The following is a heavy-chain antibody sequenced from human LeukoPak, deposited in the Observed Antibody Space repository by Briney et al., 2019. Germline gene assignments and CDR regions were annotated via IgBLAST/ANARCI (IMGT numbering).Heavy chain of an antibody. CDR1: GFAFSSYA. CDR3: AKQVMGFGESLIDY. Sequence: GGSLRLSCAASGFAFSSYAMSWVRQAPGKGLEWVSAISGSGGSTYYADSVKGRFTISRDNSKNTLYLQMNSLRAEDTAVYYCAKQVMGFGESLIDYWGQGTLVTVSS. CDR2: ISGSGGST. J-gene: IGHJ4*02. D-gene: IGHD3-10*01. V-gene: IGHV3-23*01.